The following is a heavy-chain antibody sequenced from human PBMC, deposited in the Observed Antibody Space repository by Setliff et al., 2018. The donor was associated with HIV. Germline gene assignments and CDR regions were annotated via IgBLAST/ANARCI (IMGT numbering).Heavy chain of an antibody. Sequence: GASVKVSCKTSRGTFTSYAFTWVRQAPGQGLEWMGGIISILNVATYAQKFQGRVTITADKSTSTVYMELSSLRSEDSAVYYCARVLKGYSSSYEAFDIWGQGTMVNVSS. CDR3: ARVLKGYSSSYEAFDI. D-gene: IGHD6-13*01. J-gene: IGHJ3*02. CDR1: RGTFTSYA. CDR2: IISILNVA. V-gene: IGHV1-69*10.